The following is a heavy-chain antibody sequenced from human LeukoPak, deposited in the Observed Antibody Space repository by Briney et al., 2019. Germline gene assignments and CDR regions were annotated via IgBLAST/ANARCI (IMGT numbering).Heavy chain of an antibody. Sequence: GGSLRLSCAASGFTFDDYAMHWVRQAPGKGLEWASGISWNSGSIGYVDSVKGRFTISRDNAKNSLYLQMNSLRGEDTALYYCAKDTIAVAGRFFDYWGQGTLVTVSS. D-gene: IGHD6-19*01. CDR2: ISWNSGSI. V-gene: IGHV3-9*01. CDR1: GFTFDDYA. CDR3: AKDTIAVAGRFFDY. J-gene: IGHJ4*02.